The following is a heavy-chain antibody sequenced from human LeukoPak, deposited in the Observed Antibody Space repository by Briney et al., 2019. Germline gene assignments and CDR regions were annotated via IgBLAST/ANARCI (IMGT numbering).Heavy chain of an antibody. D-gene: IGHD3-3*02. CDR2: INPNSGAT. CDR3: ARAHSFRSCDS. CDR1: GYTFIGYY. V-gene: IGHV1-2*02. J-gene: IGHJ4*02. Sequence: ASVKVSRKASGYTFIGYYIQWMRQAPGEGLEWMGWINPNSGATNYAQKFQGRVFMTRDTSINTAYMELSSLRSDDTAVYYCARAHSFRSCDSWGQGTLVTVSS.